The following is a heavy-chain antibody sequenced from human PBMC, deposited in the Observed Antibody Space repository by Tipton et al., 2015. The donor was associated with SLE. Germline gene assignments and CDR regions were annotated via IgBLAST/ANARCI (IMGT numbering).Heavy chain of an antibody. D-gene: IGHD2-2*01. CDR2: IYYGGDT. J-gene: IGHJ5*02. Sequence: TLSLTCTVSGDSISNGDDYWSWIRQPPGKGLEWIGNIYYGGDTYYNPSLESRVTISLDTSKNQFSLKLNSVTAADTAVYYYARSTDQNWFDPWGQGTLVTVSS. CDR3: ARSTDQNWFDP. V-gene: IGHV4-31*03. CDR1: GDSISNGDDY.